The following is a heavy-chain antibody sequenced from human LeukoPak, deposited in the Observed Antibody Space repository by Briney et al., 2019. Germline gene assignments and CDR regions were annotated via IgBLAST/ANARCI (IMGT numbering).Heavy chain of an antibody. D-gene: IGHD4-17*01. J-gene: IGHJ4*02. CDR1: GGSFSGYY. Sequence: PSETLSLTCAVYGGSFSGYYWSWMRQPPGKGLEWIGEINHSGSTNYNPSLKSRVSISVDTSKNQFSLKLSSVTAADTAVYYCARGVGDDYGDEYFDYWGQGTLVTVSS. V-gene: IGHV4-34*01. CDR2: INHSGST. CDR3: ARGVGDDYGDEYFDY.